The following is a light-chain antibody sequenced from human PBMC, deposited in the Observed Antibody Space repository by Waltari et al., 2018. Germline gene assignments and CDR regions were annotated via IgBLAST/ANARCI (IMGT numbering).Light chain of an antibody. J-gene: IGLJ2*01. CDR3: QSFDNMLSGGVV. CDR2: GTS. Sequence: QSVLTQPPSVSGTPGQRVTISCSGSTSNIGAGHDVHWYQHLPGTAPKLLIYGTSNRPSGVPDRFSCSKSGTSASLAITGLQADDEADYFCQSFDNMLSGGVVFGGGTKLAVL. V-gene: IGLV1-40*01. CDR1: TSNIGAGHD.